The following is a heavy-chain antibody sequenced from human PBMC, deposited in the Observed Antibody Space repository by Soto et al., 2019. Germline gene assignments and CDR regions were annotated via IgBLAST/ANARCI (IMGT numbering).Heavy chain of an antibody. CDR3: ASRGERGYSGYEYYYYYMDV. D-gene: IGHD5-12*01. CDR1: GYTFTSYY. CDR2: INPSGGST. Sequence: ASVKVSCKASGYTFTSYYMHWVRQAPGQGLEWMGIINPSGGSTSYAQKFQGGVTMTRDTSTSTVYMELSSLRSEDTAVYYCASRGERGYSGYEYYYYYMDVWGKGTTVTV. J-gene: IGHJ6*03. V-gene: IGHV1-46*03.